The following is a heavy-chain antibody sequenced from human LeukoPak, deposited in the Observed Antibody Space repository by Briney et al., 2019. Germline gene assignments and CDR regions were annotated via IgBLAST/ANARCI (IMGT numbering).Heavy chain of an antibody. CDR2: IWYDGSNK. Sequence: GRSLRLSCAASGFTFSSYGMHWVRQAPGKGLEWVAVIWYDGSNKYYADSVKGRFTISRDNSKNTPYLQMNSLRAEDTAVYYCAKEGTYYDFWSGYYTRGYYFDYWGQGTLVTVSS. CDR3: AKEGTYYDFWSGYYTRGYYFDY. CDR1: GFTFSSYG. J-gene: IGHJ4*02. D-gene: IGHD3-3*01. V-gene: IGHV3-33*06.